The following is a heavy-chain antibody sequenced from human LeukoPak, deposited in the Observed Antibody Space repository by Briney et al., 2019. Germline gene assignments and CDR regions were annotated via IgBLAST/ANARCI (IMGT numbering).Heavy chain of an antibody. J-gene: IGHJ6*03. D-gene: IGHD2-2*01. CDR1: GGSFSGYY. CDR3: ARQYDSYFYYYLDL. Sequence: SETLSLTCAFYGGSFSGYYWSWIRQPPGKGLEWIGSLYHPDSTYYNPSLKSRVTMSVDTSRNQFSLRLSFVTAADTAVYYCARQYDSYFYYYLDLWGTGTTVTVSS. V-gene: IGHV4-34*01. CDR2: LYHPDST.